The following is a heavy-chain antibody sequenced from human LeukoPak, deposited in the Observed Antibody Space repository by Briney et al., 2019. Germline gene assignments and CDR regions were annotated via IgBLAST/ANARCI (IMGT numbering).Heavy chain of an antibody. Sequence: GGSLRLSCAASAFTFSTYGMHWVRQAPGKGLEWVALISYAGSNQYYSDSVKGRFTISRDNSKNTLYLQMNSLRAEDTAVYYCAKGTYYDGGGLAFDIWGQGTVVTVSS. CDR1: AFTFSTYG. CDR2: ISYAGSNQ. D-gene: IGHD3-22*01. CDR3: AKGTYYDGGGLAFDI. V-gene: IGHV3-30*18. J-gene: IGHJ3*02.